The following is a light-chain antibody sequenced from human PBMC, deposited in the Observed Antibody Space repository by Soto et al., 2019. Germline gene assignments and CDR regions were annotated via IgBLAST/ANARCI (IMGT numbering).Light chain of an antibody. CDR2: EAA. V-gene: IGKV1-5*03. Sequence: DFQMTQSPSTLSAFVGDRFAVTFRASQSISSSLAWYQQKPGKAPKVLIYEAANLESGVPSRFSGSGSGTEFTLTISSLQPDDFVTYYCQNYNAYWTFGQGTKVDIK. CDR3: QNYNAYWT. CDR1: QSISSS. J-gene: IGKJ1*01.